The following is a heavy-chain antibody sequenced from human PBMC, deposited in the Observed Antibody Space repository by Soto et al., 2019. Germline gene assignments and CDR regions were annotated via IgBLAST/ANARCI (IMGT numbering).Heavy chain of an antibody. CDR3: ARDPSYYGMDV. Sequence: QFQLVQSGAEEKKPGASVKVSCKASGYTFTSYAMHWVRQAPGQSLEWMGWINAGNGDTKYSPKFQGRVTITRDTSASPAYMELSSLRSEDTAVYYCARDPSYYGMDVWGQGTTVTVSS. V-gene: IGHV1-3*05. J-gene: IGHJ6*02. CDR2: INAGNGDT. CDR1: GYTFTSYA.